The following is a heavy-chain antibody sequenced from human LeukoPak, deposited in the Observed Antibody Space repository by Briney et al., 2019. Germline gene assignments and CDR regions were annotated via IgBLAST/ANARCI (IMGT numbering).Heavy chain of an antibody. Sequence: GGSLRLSCTASGFTFSDYYMSWIRQAPGKGLEWLSYVSGGGSTTYYADSVKGRFTISRDNVKNSLYLQMNSLRAEDTAVYYCARGGGNPSPFDFWGQGTMVTVSS. CDR1: GFTFSDYY. CDR3: ARGGGNPSPFDF. D-gene: IGHD4-23*01. J-gene: IGHJ4*02. CDR2: VSGGGSTT. V-gene: IGHV3-11*04.